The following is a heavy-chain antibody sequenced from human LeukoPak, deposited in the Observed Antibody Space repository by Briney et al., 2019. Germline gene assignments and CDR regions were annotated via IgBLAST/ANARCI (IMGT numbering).Heavy chain of an antibody. Sequence: ASVKVSCKASRYTFTSYDINWVRQATGHGLGWMGWMNPKSGNEGYAQKFHGRSTMTRNTSISTAYMELSSLRSEDTAVYYCARGGLAGYCTSGVSQDVWGKGTTVTVSS. V-gene: IGHV1-8*01. CDR2: MNPKSGNE. CDR1: RYTFTSYD. CDR3: ARGGLAGYCTSGVSQDV. J-gene: IGHJ6*04. D-gene: IGHD2-8*01.